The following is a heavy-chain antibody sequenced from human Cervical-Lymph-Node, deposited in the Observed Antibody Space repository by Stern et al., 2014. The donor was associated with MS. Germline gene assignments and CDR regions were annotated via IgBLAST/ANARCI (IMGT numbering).Heavy chain of an antibody. Sequence: QLQLQESGPGLVKPSQTLSLTCTVSGGSISRGGYYWSWIRQHPGKGLEXIGYIYYSGSTYYNPSLKSRVTISVDTSKNQFSLKLSSVTAADTAVYYCATWYSSSSRRNWFDPWGQGTLVTVSS. D-gene: IGHD6-6*01. CDR2: IYYSGST. J-gene: IGHJ5*02. V-gene: IGHV4-31*03. CDR1: GGSISRGGYY. CDR3: ATWYSSSSRRNWFDP.